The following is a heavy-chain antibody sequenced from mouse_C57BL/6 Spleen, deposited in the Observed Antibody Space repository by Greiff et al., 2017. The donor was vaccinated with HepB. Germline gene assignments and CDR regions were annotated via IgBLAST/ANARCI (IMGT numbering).Heavy chain of an antibody. V-gene: IGHV5-9-1*02. CDR3: TRVYGSSYWYFDV. CDR2: ISSGGDYI. D-gene: IGHD1-1*01. CDR1: GFTFSSYA. J-gene: IGHJ1*03. Sequence: EVQGVESGEGLVKPGGSLKLSCAASGFTFSSYAMSWVRQTPEKRLEWVAYISSGGDYIYYADTVKGRFTISRDNARNTLYLQMSSLKSEDTAMYYCTRVYGSSYWYFDVWGTGTTVTVSS.